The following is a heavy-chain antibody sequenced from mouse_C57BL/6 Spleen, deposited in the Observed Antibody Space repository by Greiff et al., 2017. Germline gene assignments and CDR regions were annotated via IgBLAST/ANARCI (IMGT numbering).Heavy chain of an antibody. CDR3: ARGPSYSIVFFDY. D-gene: IGHD2-5*01. CDR2: ISDGGSYT. V-gene: IGHV5-4*03. CDR1: GFTFSSYA. J-gene: IGHJ2*01. Sequence: DVMLVESGGGLVKPGGSLKLSYAASGFTFSSYAMSWVRQTPEKRLEWVATISDGGSYTYYPDNVKGRFTISRDNAKNNLYLQMRHLKSEDTAMYYCARGPSYSIVFFDYWGQGTTLTVSS.